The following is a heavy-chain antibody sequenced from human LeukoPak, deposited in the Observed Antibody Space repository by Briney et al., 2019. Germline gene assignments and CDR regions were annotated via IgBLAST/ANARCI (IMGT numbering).Heavy chain of an antibody. D-gene: IGHD3-22*01. CDR1: GGSVHRGGYY. Sequence: SETLSLTCTVSGGSVHRGGYYWSWIRQHPGKGLEWVGYIFNSGTTYYNPSLRSRITISADTSKNQFSLKLNSVTAADTAVYYCARAGDGSDYHVDSWGQGTLVTASS. J-gene: IGHJ4*02. V-gene: IGHV4-31*03. CDR2: IFNSGTT. CDR3: ARAGDGSDYHVDS.